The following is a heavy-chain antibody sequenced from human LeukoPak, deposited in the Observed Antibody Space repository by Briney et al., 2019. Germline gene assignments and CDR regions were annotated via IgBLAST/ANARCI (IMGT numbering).Heavy chain of an antibody. CDR1: GGSISGYY. J-gene: IGHJ4*02. CDR3: ARESRDSYGYAHDY. V-gene: IGHV4-59*01. CDR2: IYYSGST. Sequence: KPSETLSLTCTVSGGSISGYYWSWIRQPPGKGLEWIGYIYYSGSTNYNTPLKSRVTISVDTSKNQFSLKLSSVTAADTAVYYCARESRDSYGYAHDYWGQGTLVTVSS. D-gene: IGHD5-18*01.